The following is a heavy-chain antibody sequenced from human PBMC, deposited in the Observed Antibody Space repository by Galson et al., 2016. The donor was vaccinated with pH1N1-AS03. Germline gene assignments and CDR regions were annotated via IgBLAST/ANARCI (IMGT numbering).Heavy chain of an antibody. CDR2: IRNSGSYI. Sequence: SLRLSCAASGFTFSSYSMTWVRQAPGKGLEWVSFIRNSGSYISYGDSVKGRFTVSRVNAKNSPYLQMNSLRAEDTAVYYCARGNYYDVDLKEYYFDYWGQGTLVTVSS. V-gene: IGHV3-21*01. J-gene: IGHJ4*02. CDR3: ARGNYYDVDLKEYYFDY. CDR1: GFTFSSYS. D-gene: IGHD3-22*01.